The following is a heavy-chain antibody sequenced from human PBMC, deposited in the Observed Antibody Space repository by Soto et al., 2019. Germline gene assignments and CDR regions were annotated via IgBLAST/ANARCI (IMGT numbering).Heavy chain of an antibody. CDR3: ARVVFGGFSFFDY. J-gene: IGHJ4*02. V-gene: IGHV3-53*01. D-gene: IGHD5-12*01. CDR1: GFAVSSNY. Sequence: GGSLRLSCAASGFAVSSNYMSWVRQAPGKGLEWVSVIYSGGSTYYADSVKGRFTISRDSSKNTLYLQMNSLRAEDTAVYYCARVVFGGFSFFDYWGQGTLVTVYS. CDR2: IYSGGST.